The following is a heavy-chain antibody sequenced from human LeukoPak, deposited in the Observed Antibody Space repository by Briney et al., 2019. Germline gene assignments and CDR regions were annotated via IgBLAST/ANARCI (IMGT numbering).Heavy chain of an antibody. Sequence: SVKVSCKASGGTFSSYAISWVRQAPGQGLEWMGRIIPIFGTANYAQKFQGRVTITTDESTSTAYMELSSLRSEDPAVYYCASQGVVVVPAATNAFDIWGQGTMVTVSS. J-gene: IGHJ3*02. CDR2: IIPIFGTA. CDR1: GGTFSSYA. CDR3: ASQGVVVVPAATNAFDI. D-gene: IGHD2-2*01. V-gene: IGHV1-69*05.